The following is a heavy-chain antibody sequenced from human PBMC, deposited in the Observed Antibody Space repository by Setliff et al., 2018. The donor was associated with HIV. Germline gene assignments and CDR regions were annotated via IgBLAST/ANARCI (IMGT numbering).Heavy chain of an antibody. CDR3: ARQTSRYITLSPPDY. V-gene: IGHV5-51*01. CDR2: IYPGDSDT. Sequence: GESLKISCKGSGYGFPNYWLAWVRQTPGKGLEWMGIIYPGDSDTRYSPSFQGQVTFSADKSINTAYLQWGSLKASDTGIYFCARQTSRYITLSPPDYWGQGTLVTVSS. J-gene: IGHJ4*02. CDR1: GYGFPNYW. D-gene: IGHD3-9*01.